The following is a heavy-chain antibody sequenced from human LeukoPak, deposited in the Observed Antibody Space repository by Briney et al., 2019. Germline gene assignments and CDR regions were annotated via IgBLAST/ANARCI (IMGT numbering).Heavy chain of an antibody. V-gene: IGHV3-7*03. J-gene: IGHJ4*02. CDR1: GFPFNAYW. Sequence: PGGSLRLSCAASGFPFNAYWMTWVRQAPGMGLEWVANIRQDGDTKYYVDSVKGRFTISRDNAMNSLYLQMNSLRAEDTAIYYCARSLPYGTTWYGRSDFWGQGTLVTVSS. D-gene: IGHD6-13*01. CDR3: ARSLPYGTTWYGRSDF. CDR2: IRQDGDTK.